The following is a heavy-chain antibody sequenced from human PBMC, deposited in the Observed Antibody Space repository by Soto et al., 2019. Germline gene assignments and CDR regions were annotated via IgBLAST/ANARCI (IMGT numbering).Heavy chain of an antibody. V-gene: IGHV3-33*01. CDR2: IWYDGSNK. Sequence: QVQLVESGGGVVQPVRSLRLSCAASGFTFSSYGMHWVRQAPGKGLEWVAVIWYDGSNKYYADSVKGRFTISRDNSKNTLYLQMNSLRAEDTAVYYCARSGGLLWFGECFDYWGQGTLVTGSS. D-gene: IGHD3-10*01. CDR1: GFTFSSYG. J-gene: IGHJ4*02. CDR3: ARSGGLLWFGECFDY.